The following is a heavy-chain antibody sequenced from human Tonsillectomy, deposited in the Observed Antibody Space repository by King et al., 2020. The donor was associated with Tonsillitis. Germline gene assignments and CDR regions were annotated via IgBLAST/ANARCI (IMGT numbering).Heavy chain of an antibody. D-gene: IGHD4-17*01. CDR1: GFTFRTHA. V-gene: IGHV3-30*04. CDR2: ISYDGSNK. Sequence: VQLVESGGGVVQPGRSLRLSCAASGFTFRTHAMHWVRQAPGKGLEWVTLISYDGSNKYYADSVRGRFTISRDNSKNTLYLQMTSLRAEDTAIYYCARLRSAYGDYAFRDCWGQGTLVTVSS. CDR3: ARLRSAYGDYAFRDC. J-gene: IGHJ4*02.